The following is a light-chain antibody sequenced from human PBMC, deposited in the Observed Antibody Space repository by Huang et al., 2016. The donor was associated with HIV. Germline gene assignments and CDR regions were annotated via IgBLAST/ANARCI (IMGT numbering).Light chain of an antibody. CDR2: AAS. CDR1: HGISSD. CDR3: QELNTYPGT. Sequence: AIQLTQSPSSLSASVGDRVTITCRASHGISSDLAWFQQKPGKAPNLLIYAASTLETGVPSRFSGSGSGTYFTLTINSLQPEDFATYYCQELNTYPGTFGPGTKVD. V-gene: IGKV1-13*02. J-gene: IGKJ3*01.